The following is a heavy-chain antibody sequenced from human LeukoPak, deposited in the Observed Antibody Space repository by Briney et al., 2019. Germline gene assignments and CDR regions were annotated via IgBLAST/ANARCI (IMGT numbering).Heavy chain of an antibody. Sequence: PGGSLRLSCAASGFTFNTFAMTWVRQAPGKGLEWVSAISGSGSRTYYADSVKGRFTISRDNAKNSLYLQMNSLRAEDTAVYYCARERIAAPNWFDPWGQGTLVTVSS. D-gene: IGHD6-6*01. V-gene: IGHV3-21*01. CDR1: GFTFNTFA. J-gene: IGHJ5*02. CDR3: ARERIAAPNWFDP. CDR2: ISGSGSRT.